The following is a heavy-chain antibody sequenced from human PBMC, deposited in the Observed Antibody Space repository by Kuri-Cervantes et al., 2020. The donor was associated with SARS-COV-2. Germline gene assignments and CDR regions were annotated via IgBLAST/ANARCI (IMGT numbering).Heavy chain of an antibody. D-gene: IGHD2-2*01. CDR1: GGSISSSSYY. Sequence: SETLSLTCTVSGGSISSSSYYWGWIRQPPGKGLEWIGSIYYSGSTYYNPSLKSRVTISVDTSKNQFSLKLSSVTAADTAVYYYARHYITRYFDLWGRGTLVTVSS. CDR2: IYYSGST. J-gene: IGHJ2*01. V-gene: IGHV4-39*01. CDR3: ARHYITRYFDL.